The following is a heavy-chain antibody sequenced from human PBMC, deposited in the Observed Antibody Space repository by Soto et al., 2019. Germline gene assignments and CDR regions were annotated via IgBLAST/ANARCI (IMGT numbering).Heavy chain of an antibody. Sequence: GESLKISCKGSGYSFTSYWIGWVRQMPGKGLEWMGIIYPGDSDSRYSPSFQGQVTFSADKSISTAYLQWSSLKASDTAMYYCARTSTEAAFDIWGQGTMVTVSS. V-gene: IGHV5-51*01. CDR2: IYPGDSDS. CDR3: ARTSTEAAFDI. CDR1: GYSFTSYW. D-gene: IGHD1-1*01. J-gene: IGHJ3*02.